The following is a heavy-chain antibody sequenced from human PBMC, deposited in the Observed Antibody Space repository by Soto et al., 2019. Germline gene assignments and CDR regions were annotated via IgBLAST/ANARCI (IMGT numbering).Heavy chain of an antibody. V-gene: IGHV4-59*08. CDR3: ARRWRWAFAS. Sequence: SETLSLTCTVSGGSISSYYWSWIRQPPGKGLEWIGYIYYSGSTNYNPSLKSRVTISVDTSKNQFSLKLSSVTPADTAVYYCARRWRWAFASWGQGTMVPVSS. CDR2: IYYSGST. J-gene: IGHJ3*01. D-gene: IGHD2-15*01. CDR1: GGSISSYY.